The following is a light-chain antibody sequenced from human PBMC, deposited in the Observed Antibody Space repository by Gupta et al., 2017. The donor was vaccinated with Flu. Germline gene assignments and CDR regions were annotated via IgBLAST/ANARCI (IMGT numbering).Light chain of an antibody. CDR2: EDR. CDR3: CPYANRSWV. V-gene: IGLV2-23*01. CDR1: SSDVGSYNL. J-gene: IGLJ3*02. Sequence: QSALTQPASVSGSPGQSITISCTGTSSDVGSYNLVSWYQQHPGKAPKLMIYEDRKRPSGVSNRFSGSKSCHTASLEIPWLQAEDGADYYLCPYANRSWVFGGGTKPTVL.